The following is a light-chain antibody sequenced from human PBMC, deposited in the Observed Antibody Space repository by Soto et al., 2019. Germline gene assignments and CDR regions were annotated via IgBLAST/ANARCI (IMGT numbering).Light chain of an antibody. CDR3: QQLNSYPPA. J-gene: IGKJ1*01. V-gene: IGKV1-9*01. Sequence: DIQMTQSPSSLSGSVGDRVTITCQASQDISNYLNWYQQKPGKAPKLLIYAASTLQSGVPSRFSGSGSGTEFTLTISSLQPEDFATYYCQQLNSYPPAFGQGTKVDI. CDR2: AAS. CDR1: QDISNY.